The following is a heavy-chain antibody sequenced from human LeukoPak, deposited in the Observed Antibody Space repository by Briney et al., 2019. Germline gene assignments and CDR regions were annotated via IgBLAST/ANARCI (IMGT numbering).Heavy chain of an antibody. D-gene: IGHD3-22*01. CDR3: ARADYYYDSSGYYFDY. V-gene: IGHV4-31*03. Sequence: SQTLSLTCTVSGCSISSSGYYWSWIRQHPGKGLEWIGYIYYSGSTYYNPSLKSRVTISVDTSKNQFSLKLSSVTAADTAVYYCARADYYYDSSGYYFDYWGQGTLVTVSS. CDR2: IYYSGST. CDR1: GCSISSSGYY. J-gene: IGHJ4*02.